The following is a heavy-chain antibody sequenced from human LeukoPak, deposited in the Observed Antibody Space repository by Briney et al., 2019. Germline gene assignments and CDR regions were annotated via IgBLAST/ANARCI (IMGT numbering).Heavy chain of an antibody. CDR2: ISGSGGST. V-gene: IGHV3-23*01. CDR1: GFTFSSYA. J-gene: IGHJ4*02. CDR3: ARGWYSFDY. D-gene: IGHD6-19*01. Sequence: GGSLRLSCAASGFTFSSYAMSWVRQAPGKGLEWVSAISGSGGSTYYADSAKGRFTISRDNSKNTLYLQMNSQRAEDTAVYHCARGWYSFDYWGQGTLVTVSS.